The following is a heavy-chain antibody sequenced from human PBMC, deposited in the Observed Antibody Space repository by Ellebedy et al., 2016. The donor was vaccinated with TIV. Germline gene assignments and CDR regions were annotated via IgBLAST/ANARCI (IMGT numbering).Heavy chain of an antibody. J-gene: IGHJ4*02. V-gene: IGHV3-9*01. CDR3: AKDTWEQLGQLDY. CDR1: GFTFADYA. CDR2: IGWDSDSI. D-gene: IGHD1-26*01. Sequence: SLKISXAASGFTFADYAIHWVRQAPGQGLEWVSSIGWDSDSIVYADSVKGRFTISRDNAKNSVYLQMDSLRPADTALYYCAKDTWEQLGQLDYWGQGTLVTVSS.